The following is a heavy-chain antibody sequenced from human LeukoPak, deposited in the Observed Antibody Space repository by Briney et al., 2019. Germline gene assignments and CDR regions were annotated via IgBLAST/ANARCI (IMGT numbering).Heavy chain of an antibody. CDR3: ARLAGSRYYDILTGYYS. CDR1: GYSLTSYW. Sequence: GESLKISCKGSGYSLTSYWIGWVRQMPGKGLEWMGIIYPGDSDTRYSPSFQGQVTISADKSISTAYLQWSSLKASDTAMYYCARLAGSRYYDILTGYYSWGQGTLVTVSS. D-gene: IGHD3-9*01. J-gene: IGHJ5*02. CDR2: IYPGDSDT. V-gene: IGHV5-51*01.